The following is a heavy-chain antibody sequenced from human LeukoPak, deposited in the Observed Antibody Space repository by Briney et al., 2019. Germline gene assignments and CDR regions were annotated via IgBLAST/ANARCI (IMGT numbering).Heavy chain of an antibody. J-gene: IGHJ4*02. Sequence: GGSLRLSCAASGFTFSNAWMSWVRQAPGKGLEWVGRIKSKTNGGTTDYAAPVKGRFTISRDDSKNTMYMQMNSLKTEDTGHDYCSKDRMGSSGYYIRNYFDYWGQGTLVTVSS. V-gene: IGHV3-15*01. CDR1: GFTFSNAW. D-gene: IGHD3-22*01. CDR3: SKDRMGSSGYYIRNYFDY. CDR2: IKSKTNGGTT.